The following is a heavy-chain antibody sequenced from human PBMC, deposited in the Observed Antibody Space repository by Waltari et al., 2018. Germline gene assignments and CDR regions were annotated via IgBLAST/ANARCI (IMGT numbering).Heavy chain of an antibody. CDR2: VPRSGKT. J-gene: IGHJ4*02. CDR1: GASMSSSYL. D-gene: IGHD2-15*01. V-gene: IGHV4-4*02. Sequence: QLQLEQSGPGLVQPSESLSLTCAVSGASMSSSYLWNWVRQFPGKGLEWIGQVPRSGKTNYNPSLASRVTVSIDTSNNQFSLTMPSPTAADTAMYYCARDRGKGLYLDSWGQGTLVTVSP. CDR3: ARDRGKGLYLDS.